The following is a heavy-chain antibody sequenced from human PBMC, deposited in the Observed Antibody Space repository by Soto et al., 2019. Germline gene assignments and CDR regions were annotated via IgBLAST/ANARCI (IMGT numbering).Heavy chain of an antibody. CDR3: AIARGYTYGPPTY. D-gene: IGHD5-18*01. CDR2: IWYDGSLK. V-gene: IGHV3-33*01. CDR1: GFTFNTYG. Sequence: QVQLVESGGGVVQPGRSLRLSCAASGFTFNTYGMHWVRQAPGKGLEWVAVIWYDGSLKYYADSVKGRFTISRDNSKNTLYLQINSLRAEDTAVYYCAIARGYTYGPPTYWGQGTLFTVSS. J-gene: IGHJ4*02.